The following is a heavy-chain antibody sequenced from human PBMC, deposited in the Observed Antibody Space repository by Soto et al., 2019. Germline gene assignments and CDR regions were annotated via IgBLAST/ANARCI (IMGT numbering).Heavy chain of an antibody. J-gene: IGHJ4*02. Sequence: EVQLVESGGGLVQPGGSLKLSCAASGFTFSGSAMHWVRQASGKGLEWVGRIRSKANSYATAYAASVKGRFTISRDDSKNTAYLQMNSLKTEDTAVYYCTRHEGYSDFDRLGFDYWGQGTLVTVSS. CDR3: TRHEGYSDFDRLGFDY. V-gene: IGHV3-73*02. CDR2: IRSKANSYAT. D-gene: IGHD3-3*01. CDR1: GFTFSGSA.